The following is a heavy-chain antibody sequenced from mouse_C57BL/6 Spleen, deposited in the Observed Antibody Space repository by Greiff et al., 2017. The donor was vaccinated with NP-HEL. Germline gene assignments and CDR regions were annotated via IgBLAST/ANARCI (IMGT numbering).Heavy chain of an antibody. V-gene: IGHV1-54*01. CDR1: GYAFTNYL. CDR2: INPGSGGT. D-gene: IGHD2-1*01. J-gene: IGHJ4*01. CDR3: ARQGYYGNYGAMDY. Sequence: QVQLKQSGAELVRPGTSVKVSCKASGYAFTNYLIEWVKQRPGQGLEWIGVINPGSGGTNYNEKFKGKATLTADKSSSTAYMQLSSLTSEDSAVYFCARQGYYGNYGAMDYWGQGTSVTVSS.